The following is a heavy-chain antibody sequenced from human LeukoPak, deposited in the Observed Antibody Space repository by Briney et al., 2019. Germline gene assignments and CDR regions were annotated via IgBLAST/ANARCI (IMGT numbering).Heavy chain of an antibody. D-gene: IGHD6-6*01. Sequence: PSETLSLTCAVYGGSFSGYYRSWIRQPPGKGLEWIGEINHSGSTNYNPSLKSRVTISVDTSKNQFSLKLSSVTAADTAVYYCARRYSSSSLWAYWGQGTLVTVSS. CDR2: INHSGST. CDR1: GGSFSGYY. V-gene: IGHV4-34*01. J-gene: IGHJ4*02. CDR3: ARRYSSSSLWAY.